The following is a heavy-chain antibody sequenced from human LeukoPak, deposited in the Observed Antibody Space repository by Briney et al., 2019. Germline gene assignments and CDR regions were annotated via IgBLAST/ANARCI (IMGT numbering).Heavy chain of an antibody. Sequence: PGGSLRLSCAASGFTFSSYGMHWVRQAPGKGLEWVAFIRYDGSNKYYADSVKGRFTISGDNSKNTLYLQMNSLRAEDTAVYYCSLDCSSTSCYSFDYWGQGTLVTVSS. D-gene: IGHD2-2*01. V-gene: IGHV3-30*02. J-gene: IGHJ4*02. CDR2: IRYDGSNK. CDR1: GFTFSSYG. CDR3: SLDCSSTSCYSFDY.